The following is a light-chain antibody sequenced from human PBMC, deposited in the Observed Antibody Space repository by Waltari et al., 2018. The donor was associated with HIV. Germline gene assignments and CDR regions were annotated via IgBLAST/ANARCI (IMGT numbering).Light chain of an antibody. CDR2: QNN. CDR3: QSYDSSLSGSRV. V-gene: IGLV1-40*01. CDR1: SSNLGAGYD. Sequence: HSVLTQPPSVSGALGQRVTISCPGSSSNLGAGYDVLWYQQLPGTAPQLPIYQNNHRPSGVPDRFSGSKSGTSASLAITGLQAEDEADYHCQSYDSSLSGSRVFGGGTKLTVL. J-gene: IGLJ3*02.